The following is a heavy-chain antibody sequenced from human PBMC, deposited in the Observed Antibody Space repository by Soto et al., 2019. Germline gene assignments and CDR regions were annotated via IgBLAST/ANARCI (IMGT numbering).Heavy chain of an antibody. J-gene: IGHJ3*02. V-gene: IGHV3-23*01. D-gene: IGHD6-13*01. CDR1: GFIFSSYA. CDR2: ISGSGGST. CDR3: ARAAARFDAFDI. Sequence: GGSLRLSCAASGFIFSSYAMTWVRQAPGKGLEWVSVISGSGGSTYYADSVKGRFTISRDNSKNTLYLQMNSLRAEDTAVYYCARAAARFDAFDIWGQGTMVTVSS.